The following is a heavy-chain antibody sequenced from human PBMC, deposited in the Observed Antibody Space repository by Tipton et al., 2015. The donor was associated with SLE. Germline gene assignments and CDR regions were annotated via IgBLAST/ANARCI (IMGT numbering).Heavy chain of an antibody. CDR2: ISWNSGSI. CDR3: AKSEDTARWGYYFDY. CDR1: GFTFDDYA. Sequence: SLRLSCAASGFTFDDYAMHWVRQAPGKGLEWVSGISWNSGSIGYADSVKGRFTISRDNAKNSLYLQMNSLRAEDTALYYCAKSEDTARWGYYFDYWGQGTLVTVSS. V-gene: IGHV3-9*01. J-gene: IGHJ4*02. D-gene: IGHD5-18*01.